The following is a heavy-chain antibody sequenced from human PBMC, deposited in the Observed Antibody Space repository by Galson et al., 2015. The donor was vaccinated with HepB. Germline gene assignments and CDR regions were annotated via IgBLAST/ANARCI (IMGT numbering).Heavy chain of an antibody. J-gene: IGHJ6*02. D-gene: IGHD2-2*01. CDR2: TYYRARWYN. Sequence: ISGDSVSNNNAAWNWIRKSPSRGLEWLGRTYYRARWYNDYAESLRSRITINPDTSKNQFSLQLKSVTPEDTAVYYCARVFGTIYYYGLDVWGQGTTVTVSS. V-gene: IGHV6-1*01. CDR1: GDSVSNNNAA. CDR3: ARVFGTIYYYGLDV.